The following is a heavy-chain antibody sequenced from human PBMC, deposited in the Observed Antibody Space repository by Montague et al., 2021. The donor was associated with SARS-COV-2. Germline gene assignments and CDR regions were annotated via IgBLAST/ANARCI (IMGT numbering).Heavy chain of an antibody. CDR2: IYHSGST. J-gene: IGHJ5*02. Sequence: SETLSLTCAVSGGSISSSNWWSWVRQPPGKGLECIGEIYHSGSTNYNPSLKSRVTISVDKSKNQFSLKLSSVTAADTAVYYCARGCSGGSCYPNPFSTWGQGTLVTVSS. CDR3: ARGCSGGSCYPNPFST. D-gene: IGHD2-15*01. CDR1: GGSISSSNW. V-gene: IGHV4-4*02.